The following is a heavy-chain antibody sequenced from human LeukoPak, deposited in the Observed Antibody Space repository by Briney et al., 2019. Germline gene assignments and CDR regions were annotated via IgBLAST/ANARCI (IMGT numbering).Heavy chain of an antibody. CDR3: ARYAAYDSRGNYFDY. D-gene: IGHD3-22*01. V-gene: IGHV4-59*01. Sequence: SETLSLTCTVSGGSISSYYWSWIRQPPGKGLEWIGYIYYSGSTNYNPSLKSRVTISVDTSKNQFSLKLSSVTAADTAVYYCARYAAYDSRGNYFDYWGQGTLVTVSS. J-gene: IGHJ4*02. CDR2: IYYSGST. CDR1: GGSISSYY.